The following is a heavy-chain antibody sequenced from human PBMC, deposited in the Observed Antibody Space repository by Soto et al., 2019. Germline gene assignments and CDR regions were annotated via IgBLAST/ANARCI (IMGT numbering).Heavy chain of an antibody. CDR3: AKDSPSYGDDAFDI. J-gene: IGHJ3*02. Sequence: GESLKISCAASGFTFDDYAMHWVRQAPGKGLEWVSLISGDGGSTYYADSVKGRFTISRDNSKNSLYLQMNSLRTEDTALYYCAKDSPSYGDDAFDIWGQGTMVTVSS. D-gene: IGHD4-17*01. CDR2: ISGDGGST. CDR1: GFTFDDYA. V-gene: IGHV3-43*02.